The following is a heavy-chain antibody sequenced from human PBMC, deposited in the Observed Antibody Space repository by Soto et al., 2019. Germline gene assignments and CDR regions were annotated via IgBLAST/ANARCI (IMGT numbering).Heavy chain of an antibody. Sequence: GGSLRLSCAASGFTFSSYSMNWVRQAPGKGLEWVSSISSSSSYIYYADSVKGRFTISRDNAKNSLYLQMNSLRVEDTAVYYCARDRVSAAGMDVWGQGTTVTVSS. D-gene: IGHD6-13*01. CDR1: GFTFSSYS. CDR2: ISSSSSYI. J-gene: IGHJ6*02. V-gene: IGHV3-21*01. CDR3: ARDRVSAAGMDV.